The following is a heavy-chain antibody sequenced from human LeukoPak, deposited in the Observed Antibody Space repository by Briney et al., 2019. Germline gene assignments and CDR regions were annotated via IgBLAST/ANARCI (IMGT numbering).Heavy chain of an antibody. J-gene: IGHJ5*02. CDR2: ISSSSSYT. CDR1: GFTFSDYY. V-gene: IGHV3-11*06. D-gene: IGHD4-17*01. Sequence: GGSLRLSCAASGFTFSDYYMSWIRQAPGKGLEWVSYISSSSSYTNYADSVKGRFTISRDNAKNSLYLQMNSLRAEDTAVYYCARDYGDYVVGNWFDPWGQGTLVTVSS. CDR3: ARDYGDYVVGNWFDP.